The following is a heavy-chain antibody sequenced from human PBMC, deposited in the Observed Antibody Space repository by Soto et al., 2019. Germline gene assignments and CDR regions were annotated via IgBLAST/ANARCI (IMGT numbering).Heavy chain of an antibody. J-gene: IGHJ5*02. CDR2: INWNGGST. CDR3: ARTSSGWPQNWFDP. D-gene: IGHD6-19*01. CDR1: GFTFDDYG. V-gene: IGHV3-20*04. Sequence: GGSLRLSCAASGFTFDDYGMSWVRQAPGKGLEWVSGINWNGGSTGYADSVKGRFTISRDNAKNSLYLQMNSLRAEDTALYYCARTSSGWPQNWFDPWGRGTLVTVSS.